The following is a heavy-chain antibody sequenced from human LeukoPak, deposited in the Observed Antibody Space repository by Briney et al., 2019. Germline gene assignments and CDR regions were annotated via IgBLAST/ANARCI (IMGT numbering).Heavy chain of an antibody. J-gene: IGHJ4*02. D-gene: IGHD4-23*01. V-gene: IGHV4-30-4*08. CDR1: GGSISSGDYY. CDR2: IYYSGST. Sequence: SETLSLTCTVSGGSISSGDYYWSWIRQPPGKGLEWIGYIYYSGSTYYNPSLKSRVTISVDTSKNQFSLQLNSVTPEDTAMYYCARGNYGGDPFDSWGQGTLVTVSS. CDR3: ARGNYGGDPFDS.